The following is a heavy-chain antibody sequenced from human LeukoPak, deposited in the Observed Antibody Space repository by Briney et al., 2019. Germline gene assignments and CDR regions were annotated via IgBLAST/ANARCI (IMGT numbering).Heavy chain of an antibody. D-gene: IGHD1-26*01. CDR1: GGTFSSYA. Sequence: ASVKVSCKASGGTFSSYAISWVRQAPGQGLEWMGRIIPILGIANYAQKFQGRVTITADKSTSTAYMELSSLRSEDTAVYYCARAGVGATDAFDIWGQGTMVTVSS. CDR2: IIPILGIA. J-gene: IGHJ3*02. V-gene: IGHV1-69*04. CDR3: ARAGVGATDAFDI.